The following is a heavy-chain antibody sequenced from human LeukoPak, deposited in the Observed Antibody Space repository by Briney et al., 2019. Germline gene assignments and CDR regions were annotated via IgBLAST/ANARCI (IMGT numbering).Heavy chain of an antibody. CDR2: INQGGSEK. CDR1: GFTFSNYW. Sequence: RSGGSLRLSCAASGFTFSNYWMSWVRQAPGKGLEWVANINQGGSEKYYVDSVKGRFTFSRDNSKTSLSLQMRSLRDEDTAVYYCARDQRVDCSITTCYQIYFDRWGQGTLVTVSS. CDR3: ARDQRVDCSITTCYQIYFDR. J-gene: IGHJ4*02. V-gene: IGHV3-7*01. D-gene: IGHD2-2*01.